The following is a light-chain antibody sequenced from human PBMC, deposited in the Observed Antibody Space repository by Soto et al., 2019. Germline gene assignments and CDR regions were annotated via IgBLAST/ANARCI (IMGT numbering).Light chain of an antibody. CDR1: QSITNY. J-gene: IGKJ4*01. Sequence: DIQMTQSPSALSASVGDRVTITCRASQSITNYLNWYQHKPGQAPNLLIYAASTLQAGVPSRFRGSGSGTDFTLTISSLQPEDFATYFCQQSSSSPPTFGGGTKVDIK. CDR2: AAS. V-gene: IGKV1-39*01. CDR3: QQSSSSPPT.